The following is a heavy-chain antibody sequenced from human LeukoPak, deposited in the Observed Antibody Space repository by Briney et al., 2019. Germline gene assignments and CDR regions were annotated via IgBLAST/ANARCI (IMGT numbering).Heavy chain of an antibody. D-gene: IGHD6-13*01. J-gene: IGHJ6*02. CDR2: ISLSGGST. CDR1: GVTLSAYA. Sequence: PGGSLRLSCAASGVTLSAYAMSWVRQAPGKGLEWVSSISLSGGSTYYADSVKGRFTISRDSSKNTLYLQMNSLRAEDTAVYYCARDKSRYSSRGYGMDVWGQGTTVTVSS. CDR3: ARDKSRYSSRGYGMDV. V-gene: IGHV3-23*01.